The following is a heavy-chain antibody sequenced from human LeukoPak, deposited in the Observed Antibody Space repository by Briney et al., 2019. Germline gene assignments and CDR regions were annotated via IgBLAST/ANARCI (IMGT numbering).Heavy chain of an antibody. CDR2: ITASSGTT. V-gene: IGHV3-23*01. Sequence: PGGSLRLSCAASGFTFRSFGMTWVRQAPGKGLEWVSGITASSGTTYYADSVKGRFTISRDNSKNTLYLQMNSLRAEDTAVYYCANALRHNSGWYDQHWGQGTLVTVSS. CDR1: GFTFRSFG. CDR3: ANALRHNSGWYDQH. J-gene: IGHJ1*01. D-gene: IGHD6-19*01.